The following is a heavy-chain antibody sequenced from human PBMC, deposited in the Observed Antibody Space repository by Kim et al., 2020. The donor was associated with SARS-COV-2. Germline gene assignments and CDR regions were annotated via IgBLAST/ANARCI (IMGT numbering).Heavy chain of an antibody. CDR2: K. J-gene: IGHJ4*02. Sequence: KTYADPVKGRFTLSRDNSKNRLYLQMHSRRDEDTAVYYCASLSFSSSPFDYWGQGTLVTVSS. D-gene: IGHD6-13*01. V-gene: IGHV3-30*03. CDR3: ASLSFSSSPFDY.